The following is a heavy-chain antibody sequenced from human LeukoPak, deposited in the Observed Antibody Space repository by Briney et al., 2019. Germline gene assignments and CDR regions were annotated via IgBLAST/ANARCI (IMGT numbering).Heavy chain of an antibody. Sequence: PGGSLRLSCAASGFTFSSYAMSWVRQAPGKGLEWVSAISGSGGSTYYADSVKGRFTISRDNSKNTLYLQMNSLRAEDTAVYYCANPIYRTFGVVIPVGYWGQGTLVTVSS. D-gene: IGHD3-3*01. CDR1: GFTFSSYA. J-gene: IGHJ4*02. CDR2: ISGSGGST. CDR3: ANPIYRTFGVVIPVGY. V-gene: IGHV3-23*01.